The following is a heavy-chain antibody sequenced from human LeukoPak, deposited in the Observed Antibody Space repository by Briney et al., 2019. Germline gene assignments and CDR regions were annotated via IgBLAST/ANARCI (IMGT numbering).Heavy chain of an antibody. Sequence: GRSLRLSCAASGFTFSRYVMHWVRQAPGKGLEWVAVISSDGSDKYYADSAKGRFTMYRDNSKKQLYLQMNSLRVEDTAVYYCAKGLRGVIAYYFDYWGQGTLVTVSS. CDR1: GFTFSRYV. J-gene: IGHJ4*02. CDR3: AKGLRGVIAYYFDY. V-gene: IGHV3-30*18. D-gene: IGHD3-10*01. CDR2: ISSDGSDK.